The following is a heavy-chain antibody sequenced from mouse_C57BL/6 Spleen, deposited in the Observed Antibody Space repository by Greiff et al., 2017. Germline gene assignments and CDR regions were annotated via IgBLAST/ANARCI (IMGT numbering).Heavy chain of an antibody. CDR3: ARRAWDGYYFDY. D-gene: IGHD4-1*01. V-gene: IGHV1-80*01. J-gene: IGHJ2*01. CDR1: GYAFSSYW. Sequence: QVHLKQSGAELVKPGASVKISCKASGYAFSSYWMNWVKQRPGKGLEWIGQIYPGDGDTNYNGKFKGKATLTADKSSSTAYMQLSSLTSEDSAVYFCARRAWDGYYFDYWGQGTTLTVSS. CDR2: IYPGDGDT.